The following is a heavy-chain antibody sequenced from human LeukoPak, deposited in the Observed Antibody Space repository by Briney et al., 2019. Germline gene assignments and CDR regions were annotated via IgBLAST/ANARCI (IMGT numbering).Heavy chain of an antibody. Sequence: PGGSLRLSCEASGFTFSSYAMSWVRQAPGKGLEWASAISGSGGSTFYADSVKGRFTISRDNSKNTLYLQMNSLRAEDTAAYYCAKLSSLWFGEYHYWGQGTLVTVSS. J-gene: IGHJ4*02. CDR1: GFTFSSYA. CDR3: AKLSSLWFGEYHY. V-gene: IGHV3-23*01. CDR2: ISGSGGST. D-gene: IGHD3-10*01.